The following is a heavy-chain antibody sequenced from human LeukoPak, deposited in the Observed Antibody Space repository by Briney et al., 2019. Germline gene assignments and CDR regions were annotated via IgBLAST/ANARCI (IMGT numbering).Heavy chain of an antibody. Sequence: GGSLRLSCAASGFTFRSYEMDWVRQAPGKGLVWVSGINSDGGTTTYADSVKGRFTISRDNAKNTLYLQMNNLRAEDTAIYYCATDSYVSGSYYRLFYWGQGTLVTVSS. D-gene: IGHD3-10*01. CDR2: INSDGGTT. CDR1: GFTFRSYE. CDR3: ATDSYVSGSYYRLFY. V-gene: IGHV3-74*01. J-gene: IGHJ4*02.